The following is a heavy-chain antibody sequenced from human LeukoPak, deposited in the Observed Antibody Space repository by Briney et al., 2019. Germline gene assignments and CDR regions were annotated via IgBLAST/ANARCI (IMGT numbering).Heavy chain of an antibody. V-gene: IGHV4-59*11. D-gene: IGHD3-22*01. CDR2: IYYSGST. CDR3: ARLKIVYYYCMDV. J-gene: IGHJ6*03. CDR1: GGSISSHY. Sequence: NPSETLSLTCTVSGGSISSHYWSWIRQPPGKGLEWIGYIYYSGSTNYNPSLKSRVTISVDTSKNQFSLKLSSVTAADTAVYYCARLKIVYYYCMDVWGKGTTVTVSS.